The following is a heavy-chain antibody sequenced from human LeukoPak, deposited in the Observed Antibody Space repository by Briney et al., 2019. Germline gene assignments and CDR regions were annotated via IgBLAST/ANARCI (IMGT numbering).Heavy chain of an antibody. D-gene: IGHD3-16*01. CDR3: ARRDLRGIVY. Sequence: GGSLRLSCAASGFTFSTYDMNWVRQAPGKGLEWVSSITSNSDYKNYAYSVKGRVTISRDNSKISLYLQMNSLRAEDTAVYYCARRDLRGIVYWGQGTPVTVSS. V-gene: IGHV3-21*06. CDR2: ITSNSDYK. J-gene: IGHJ4*02. CDR1: GFTFSTYD.